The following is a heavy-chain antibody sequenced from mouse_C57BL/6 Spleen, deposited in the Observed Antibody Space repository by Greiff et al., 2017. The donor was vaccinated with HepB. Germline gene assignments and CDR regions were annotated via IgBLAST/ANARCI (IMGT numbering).Heavy chain of an antibody. D-gene: IGHD1-1*01. J-gene: IGHJ3*01. Sequence: VKLQQSGAELVRPGASVTLSCKASGYTFTDYEMHWVKQTPVHGLEWIGAIDPETGGTAYNQKFKGKAILTADKSSSTAYMELRSLTSEDSAVYYCTHYHGSPWFAYWGQGTLVTVSA. V-gene: IGHV1-15*01. CDR1: GYTFTDYE. CDR3: THYHGSPWFAY. CDR2: IDPETGGT.